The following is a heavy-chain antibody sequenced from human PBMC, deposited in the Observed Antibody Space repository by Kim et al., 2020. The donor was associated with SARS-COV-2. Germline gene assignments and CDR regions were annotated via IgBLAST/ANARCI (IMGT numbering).Heavy chain of an antibody. V-gene: IGHV1-3*01. CDR1: GYTFTSYA. Sequence: ASVKVSCKASGYTFTSYAMHWVRQAPGQRLEWMGWINAGNGNTKYSQKFQGRVTITRDTSASTAYMELSSLRSEDTAVYYCARDRGRMVRGVIITRVPYYFDYWGQGTLVTVSS. D-gene: IGHD3-10*01. J-gene: IGHJ4*02. CDR3: ARDRGRMVRGVIITRVPYYFDY. CDR2: INAGNGNT.